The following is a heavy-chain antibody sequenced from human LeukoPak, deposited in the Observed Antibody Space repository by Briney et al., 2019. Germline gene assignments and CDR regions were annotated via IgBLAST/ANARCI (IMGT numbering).Heavy chain of an antibody. CDR1: GGSISSSSYY. V-gene: IGHV4-39*01. CDR2: IYYSGST. CDR3: ASDRWLGELWVDP. Sequence: PSETLSLTCTVSGGSISSSSYYWGWIRQPPGKGLEWIGSIYYSGSTYYNPSLKSRVTISVDTSKNQFSLKLSSVTAADTAVYYRASDRWLGELWVDPWGQGTLVTVSS. J-gene: IGHJ5*02. D-gene: IGHD3-16*01.